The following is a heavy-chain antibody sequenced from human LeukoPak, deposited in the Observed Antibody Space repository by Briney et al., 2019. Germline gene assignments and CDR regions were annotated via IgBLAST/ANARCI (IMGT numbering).Heavy chain of an antibody. Sequence: SEPLTLTCTVSGVSITTSGHYWGWIRQPPGKGLEWIGSIDYRERTTYNPSLKSRVTISADTSRNQFSLKLSSVTATDTAVYYCANYVSGTMRDYWGQGTLVTVSS. CDR1: GVSITTSGHY. V-gene: IGHV4-39*01. D-gene: IGHD3-16*01. CDR3: ANYVSGTMRDY. CDR2: IDYRERT. J-gene: IGHJ4*02.